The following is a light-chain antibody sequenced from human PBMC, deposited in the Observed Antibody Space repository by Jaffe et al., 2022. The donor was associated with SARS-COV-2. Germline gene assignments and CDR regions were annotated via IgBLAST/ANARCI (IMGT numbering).Light chain of an antibody. CDR1: QSVSSY. V-gene: IGKV3-11*01. Sequence: EIVLTQSPATLSLSPGERATLSCRASQSVSSYLAWYQQKPGQAPRLLISDASNRATGIPARFSGSGSGTDFTLTISSLAPEDFAVYYCQQRSNFPITFGQGTRLEIK. CDR2: DAS. J-gene: IGKJ5*01. CDR3: QQRSNFPIT.